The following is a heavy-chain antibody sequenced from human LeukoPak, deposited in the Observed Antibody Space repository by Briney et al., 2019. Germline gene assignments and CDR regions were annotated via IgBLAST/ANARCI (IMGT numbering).Heavy chain of an antibody. Sequence: ASVKVSCKASGYTFTNYGISWVRQAPGQGLEWMGWISAYNGNTNYAQNFQGRVTMTTDTSTSTAYMDLRSLRLDDTAVYYCARAALDSKFAFDIWGQGTMVTVSS. CDR2: ISAYNGNT. J-gene: IGHJ3*02. V-gene: IGHV1-18*01. CDR3: ARAALDSKFAFDI. CDR1: GYTFTNYG.